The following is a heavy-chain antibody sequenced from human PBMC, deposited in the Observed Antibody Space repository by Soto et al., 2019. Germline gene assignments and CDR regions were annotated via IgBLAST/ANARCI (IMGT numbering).Heavy chain of an antibody. D-gene: IGHD1-1*01. V-gene: IGHV4-39*01. CDR3: ARHERHLAYRYEYYFDY. CDR1: AGSISRSSYY. CDR2: IYYSGST. Sequence: QLQLQASGPGLVKPSETLPLPCTVSAGSISRSSYYWGWIRQPPGKGLEWIGSIYYSGSTYYNPSLKSRVTMSVDTSKYQFSRKLSSVTAADTAVYYCARHERHLAYRYEYYFDYWGQGTLVIVSS. J-gene: IGHJ4*02.